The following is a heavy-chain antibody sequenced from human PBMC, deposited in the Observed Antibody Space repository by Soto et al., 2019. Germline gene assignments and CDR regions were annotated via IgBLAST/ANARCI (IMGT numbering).Heavy chain of an antibody. J-gene: IGHJ6*02. CDR2: IIPIFGTA. Sequence: ASVKVSCKASGGTFSSYAISWVRQAPGQGLEWMGGIIPIFGTANYAQKFQGRVTITADESTSTAYMELSSLRSEDTAVYYCAREVKSYYDSSGYLYYYGMDVWGQGTTVTVSS. CDR3: AREVKSYYDSSGYLYYYGMDV. CDR1: GGTFSSYA. D-gene: IGHD3-22*01. V-gene: IGHV1-69*13.